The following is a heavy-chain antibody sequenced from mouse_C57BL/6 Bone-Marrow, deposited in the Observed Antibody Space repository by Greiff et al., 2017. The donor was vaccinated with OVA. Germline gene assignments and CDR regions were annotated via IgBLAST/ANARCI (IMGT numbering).Heavy chain of an antibody. V-gene: IGHV1-76*01. CDR3: AREGFFTTGWVSSMDY. CDR2: IYPGSGNT. Sequence: QVHVKQSGAELVRPGASVKLSCKASGYTFTDYYINWVKQRPGQGLEWIARIYPGSGNTYYNEKFKGKATLTAEKSSSTAYMQLSSLTSEDSAVYFCAREGFFTTGWVSSMDYWGQGTSVTVSS. D-gene: IGHD1-1*01. CDR1: GYTFTDYY. J-gene: IGHJ4*01.